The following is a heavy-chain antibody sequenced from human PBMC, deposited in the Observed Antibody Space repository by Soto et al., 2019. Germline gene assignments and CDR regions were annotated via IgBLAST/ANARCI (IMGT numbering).Heavy chain of an antibody. CDR1: GYTFTSYD. J-gene: IGHJ4*02. V-gene: IGHV1-8*01. CDR2: MNPNSGNT. Sequence: QVQLVQSGDEVKKPGASVKVSCKASGYTFTSYDINWVRQATGQGLEWMGWMNPNSGNTGYAQRFQGRVTMTTNTSISTAYMELNSLCSQDTAVYYCARELTSRAVDYWGQGTLVTVSS. D-gene: IGHD3-16*01. CDR3: ARELTSRAVDY.